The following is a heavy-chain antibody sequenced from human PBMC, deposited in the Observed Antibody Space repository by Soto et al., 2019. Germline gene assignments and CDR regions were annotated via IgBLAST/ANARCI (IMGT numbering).Heavy chain of an antibody. CDR1: GFTFSSYG. Sequence: GGSLRLSCAASGFTFSSYGMHWVRQAPGKGLEWVAVISYDGSNKYYADSVKGRFTISRDNSKNTLYLQMNSLRAEDTAVYYCTRGQWLAQGYYYYYGMDVWGQGTTVTVSS. V-gene: IGHV3-30*03. CDR3: TRGQWLAQGYYYYYGMDV. CDR2: ISYDGSNK. J-gene: IGHJ6*02. D-gene: IGHD6-19*01.